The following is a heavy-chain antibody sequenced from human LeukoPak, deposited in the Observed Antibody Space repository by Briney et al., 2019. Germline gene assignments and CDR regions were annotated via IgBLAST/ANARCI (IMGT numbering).Heavy chain of an antibody. CDR2: ISNTERTI. J-gene: IGHJ4*02. CDR3: ARARQQMATSYFDY. D-gene: IGHD5-12*01. V-gene: IGHV3-48*03. CDR1: GFTFSSYE. Sequence: GESLTLSCSASGFTFSSYEMNWVRQAQGKGMEWVSYISNTERTIYYADSVRGRFTISRDNAKNSLYLQMSSLRAEDTAVYYCARARQQMATSYFDYWGQGTLVTGSS.